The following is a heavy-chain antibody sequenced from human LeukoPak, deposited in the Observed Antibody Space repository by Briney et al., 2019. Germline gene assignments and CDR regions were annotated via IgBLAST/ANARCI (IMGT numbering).Heavy chain of an antibody. J-gene: IGHJ4*02. CDR1: GFAFNNYD. CDR2: NGMAGDT. CDR3: ARGVTMVRGVAEIYYFDS. Sequence: GGSLRLSCAASGFAFNNYDMHRVRQVKGKGLEWVSANGMAGDTYYPGSVKGRFTISRENAKKSLYLQMNSLRVGDTAVYYCARGVTMVRGVAEIYYFDSWGQGTLVTVSS. D-gene: IGHD3-10*01. V-gene: IGHV3-13*01.